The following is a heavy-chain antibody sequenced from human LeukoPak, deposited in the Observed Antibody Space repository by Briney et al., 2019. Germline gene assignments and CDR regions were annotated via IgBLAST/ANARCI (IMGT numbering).Heavy chain of an antibody. J-gene: IGHJ4*02. D-gene: IGHD6-13*01. Sequence: PSETLSLTCTVSGGSISSYYWSWIRQPPGKGLEWIGYIYYSGSTNYNPSLKSRVTISVDTSKNQFSLKLSSVTAADTAVYYCARDFHSAGFDYWGQGTPVTVSS. CDR3: ARDFHSAGFDY. CDR1: GGSISSYY. CDR2: IYYSGST. V-gene: IGHV4-59*01.